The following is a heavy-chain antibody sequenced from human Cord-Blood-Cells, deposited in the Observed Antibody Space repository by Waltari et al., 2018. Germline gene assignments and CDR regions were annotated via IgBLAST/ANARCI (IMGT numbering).Heavy chain of an antibody. CDR2: INHSGRT. Sequence: QVQLQQWGAGLLKPSETLSLTCAVYGGSFSGYYWSWIRQPPGKGLEWIGEINHSGRTNYNPSLKSRVTISVDTSKNQFSLKLSSVTAADTAVYYCARSLGAPGQGSFQHWGQGTLVTVSS. J-gene: IGHJ1*01. D-gene: IGHD3-16*01. V-gene: IGHV4-34*01. CDR3: ARSLGAPGQGSFQH. CDR1: GGSFSGYY.